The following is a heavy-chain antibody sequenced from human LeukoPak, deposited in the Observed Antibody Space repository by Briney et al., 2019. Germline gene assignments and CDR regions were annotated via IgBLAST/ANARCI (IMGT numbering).Heavy chain of an antibody. Sequence: PSETLSLTCTVSGGSISSYYWSWIRQPPGKGLEWIGYIYYSGSTNSNPSLKSRVTMSVDTSKNQFSLKLSSVTAADTAVYYCARLSTVTTSFDYWGQGTLVTVSS. J-gene: IGHJ4*02. CDR2: IYYSGST. D-gene: IGHD4-17*01. V-gene: IGHV4-59*12. CDR3: ARLSTVTTSFDY. CDR1: GGSISSYY.